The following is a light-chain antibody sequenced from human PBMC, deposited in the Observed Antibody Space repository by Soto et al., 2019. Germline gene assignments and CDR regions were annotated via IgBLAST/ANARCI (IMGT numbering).Light chain of an antibody. Sequence: QSALTQPPSASGSPGQSVTISCTGTKNDIGVYDFVSWYQHHPGKAPRLIIYEVTKRPSGVSNRFSGSKSGNTASLTISGLQAEDEADYYCSSYTTSSTLVFGGGTKVTVL. CDR1: KNDIGVYDF. J-gene: IGLJ3*02. CDR2: EVT. CDR3: SSYTTSSTLV. V-gene: IGLV2-14*01.